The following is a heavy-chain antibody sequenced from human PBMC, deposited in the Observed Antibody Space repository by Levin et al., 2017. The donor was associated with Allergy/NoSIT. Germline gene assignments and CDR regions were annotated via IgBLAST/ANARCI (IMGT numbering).Heavy chain of an antibody. V-gene: IGHV3-30*03. Sequence: GESLKISCAASGFTFSSYGMHWVRQAPGKGLEWVAVISYDGSNKYYADSVKGRFTISRDNSKNTLYLQMNSLRAEDTAVYYCATWNRIAVAGTRGFGYWGQGTLVTVSS. J-gene: IGHJ4*02. CDR2: ISYDGSNK. D-gene: IGHD6-19*01. CDR1: GFTFSSYG. CDR3: ATWNRIAVAGTRGFGY.